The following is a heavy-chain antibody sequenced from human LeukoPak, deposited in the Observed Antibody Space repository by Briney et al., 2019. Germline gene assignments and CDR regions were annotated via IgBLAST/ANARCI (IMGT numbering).Heavy chain of an antibody. J-gene: IGHJ4*02. D-gene: IGHD3-3*01. CDR1: GFTFADYG. CDR2: INWNGGST. Sequence: GGSLRLSCAASGFTFADYGMRWVRQAPGKGVEGVAVINWNGGSTGYVYSLTRRFTISTYNAKTSLYLQMNNLTAEDTALYYCAKWANYAFWSGYFDCWGQGTLAMVSS. V-gene: IGHV3-20*04. CDR3: AKWANYAFWSGYFDC.